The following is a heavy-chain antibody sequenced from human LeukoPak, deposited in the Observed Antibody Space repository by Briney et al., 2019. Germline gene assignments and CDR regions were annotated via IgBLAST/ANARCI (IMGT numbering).Heavy chain of an antibody. J-gene: IGHJ4*02. Sequence: KASETLSLTCAVYGGSFSGYYWSWIRQPPGKGLEWIGEINHSGGTNYNPSLKSRVTISVDTSKNQFSLKLSSVTAADTAVYYCARVPEYTNYDYGDYVGGVPNWGQGTLVTVSS. CDR1: GGSFSGYY. V-gene: IGHV4-34*01. CDR3: ARVPEYTNYDYGDYVGGVPN. D-gene: IGHD4-17*01. CDR2: INHSGGT.